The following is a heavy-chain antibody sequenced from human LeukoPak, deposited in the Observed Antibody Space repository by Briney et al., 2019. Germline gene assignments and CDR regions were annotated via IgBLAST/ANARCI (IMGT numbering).Heavy chain of an antibody. V-gene: IGHV3-11*04. CDR1: GFTFSDYY. J-gene: IGHJ4*02. CDR3: AGDRSEDDSSGYIHRDFDY. CDR2: ISSSGNNI. D-gene: IGHD3-22*01. Sequence: PGGSLRLSCTASGFTFSDYYMNWIRQAPGKGLEWISYISSSGNNIKYADPVQGRFTISRDNAKKSLYLQMNSLRAEDTAVYFCAGDRSEDDSSGYIHRDFDYWGQGTLVIVSS.